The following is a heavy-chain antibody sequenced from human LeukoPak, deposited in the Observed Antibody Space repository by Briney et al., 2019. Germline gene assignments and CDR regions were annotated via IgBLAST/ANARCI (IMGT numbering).Heavy chain of an antibody. D-gene: IGHD3-22*01. CDR1: GFTGFTFSDYA. V-gene: IGHV3-23*01. CDR2: ISGSCVST. Sequence: HPGGSLRLSCAASGFTGFTFSDYAMSWVRQAPGKGLEWVSGISGSCVSTYYAASVKGRFTISRDNSGNTLYLQMNSLRAEDTAVYYCAKARQYYYDSSGFYYEDAFDIWGQGTMVTVSS. CDR3: AKARQYYYDSSGFYYEDAFDI. J-gene: IGHJ3*02.